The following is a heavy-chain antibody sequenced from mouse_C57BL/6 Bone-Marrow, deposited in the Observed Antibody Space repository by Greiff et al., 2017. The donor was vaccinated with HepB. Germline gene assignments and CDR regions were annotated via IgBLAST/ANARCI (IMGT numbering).Heavy chain of an antibody. CDR3: ARWYYYGSSPMDY. CDR2: IRNKANGYTT. V-gene: IGHV7-3*01. Sequence: EVNVVESGGGLVQPGGSLSLSCAASGFTFPDYYMSWVRQPPGKALEWLGFIRNKANGYTTEYSASVKGRFTISRDNSQSILYLQMNALRAEDSATYYCARWYYYGSSPMDYWGQGTSVTVAS. D-gene: IGHD1-1*01. CDR1: GFTFPDYY. J-gene: IGHJ4*01.